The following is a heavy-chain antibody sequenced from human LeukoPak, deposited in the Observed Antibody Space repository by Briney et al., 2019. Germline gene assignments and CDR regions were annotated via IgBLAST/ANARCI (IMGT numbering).Heavy chain of an antibody. CDR3: ARGGSYLSAFDI. Sequence: GGSLRLSCTASGLSLNSYAMSWVRQVPGKGLEWVSASSSSDDGKWYAESVRGRFTISRDTSKNTVYLQMNSLRVEDAGVYYCARGGSYLSAFDIWGQGTMVTVSS. CDR1: GLSLNSYA. J-gene: IGHJ3*02. CDR2: SSSSDDGK. V-gene: IGHV3-23*01. D-gene: IGHD1-26*01.